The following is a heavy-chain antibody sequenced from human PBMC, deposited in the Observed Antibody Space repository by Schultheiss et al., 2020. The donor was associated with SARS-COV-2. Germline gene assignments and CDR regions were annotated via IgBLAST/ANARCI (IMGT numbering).Heavy chain of an antibody. Sequence: ASVKVSCKASGYTFTAYYMHWVRQAPGQGLEWMGRINPNSGGTNYAQKFQGRVTMTRDTSINTAYMELSRLRSDDTAVYYCARAGYCGGDCYFMVSWGQGTLVTVSS. J-gene: IGHJ4*02. CDR3: ARAGYCGGDCYFMVS. CDR1: GYTFTAYY. V-gene: IGHV1-2*06. D-gene: IGHD2-21*01. CDR2: INPNSGGT.